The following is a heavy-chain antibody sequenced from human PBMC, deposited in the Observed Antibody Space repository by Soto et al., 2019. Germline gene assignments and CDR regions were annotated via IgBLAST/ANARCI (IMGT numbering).Heavy chain of an antibody. V-gene: IGHV1-69*01. Sequence: QVQLVQSGAEVKKPGSSVKVYCKASGGTFSSYAISWVRQAPGQGLEWMGGIIPIFGTANYAQKFQGRVTITADESTSTAYMELSSLRSEDTAVYYCARRGDCSSTSCYTDYYYYGMDVWGQGTTVTVSS. D-gene: IGHD2-2*02. CDR1: GGTFSSYA. CDR2: IIPIFGTA. CDR3: ARRGDCSSTSCYTDYYYYGMDV. J-gene: IGHJ6*02.